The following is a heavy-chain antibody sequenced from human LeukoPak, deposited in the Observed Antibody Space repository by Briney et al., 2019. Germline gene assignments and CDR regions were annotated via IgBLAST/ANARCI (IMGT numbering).Heavy chain of an antibody. V-gene: IGHV3-30*18. CDR2: ISYDGSNK. J-gene: IGHJ4*02. Sequence: EGSLRLSCAASGFTFSSYGMHWVRQAPGKGLEWVAVISYDGSNKYYADSVKGRFTISRDNSKNTLYLQMNSLRAEDTAVYYCAKDRVLTGDYWGQGTLVTVSS. CDR1: GFTFSSYG. CDR3: AKDRVLTGDY. D-gene: IGHD3-9*01.